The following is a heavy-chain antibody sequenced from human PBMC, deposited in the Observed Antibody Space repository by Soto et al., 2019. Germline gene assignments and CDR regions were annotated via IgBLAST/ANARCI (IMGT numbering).Heavy chain of an antibody. J-gene: IGHJ6*02. CDR1: GYSFTSYG. D-gene: IGHD6-13*01. Sequence: QVQLVQSGAEVKKPGASVKVSCKASGYSFTSYGISWVRQAPGQGLEWMGWISAYNGNTNYAQKLQGRVTMTTDTSTTTVYMELRSLRSDDTAVDYCAAAAAGIFGMDVWGQGTTVTVSS. CDR3: AAAAAGIFGMDV. V-gene: IGHV1-18*01. CDR2: ISAYNGNT.